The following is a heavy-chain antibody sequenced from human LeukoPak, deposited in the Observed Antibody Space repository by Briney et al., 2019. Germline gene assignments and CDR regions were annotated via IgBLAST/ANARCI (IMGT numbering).Heavy chain of an antibody. CDR1: GFTFSDYA. CDR2: ISSSAGST. CDR3: ARARRIAENWFDP. V-gene: IGHV3-23*01. Sequence: GGSLRLSCAASGFTFSDYAMTWVRQAPGKGLEWVSSISSSAGSTYYADSVKGRFTISRDNAKNTLYLQMNSLRAEDTAVYYCARARRIAENWFDPWGQGTLVTVSS. J-gene: IGHJ5*02. D-gene: IGHD6-13*01.